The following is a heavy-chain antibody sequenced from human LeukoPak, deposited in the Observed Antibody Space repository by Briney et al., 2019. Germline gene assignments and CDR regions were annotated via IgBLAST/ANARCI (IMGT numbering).Heavy chain of an antibody. J-gene: IGHJ4*02. CDR3: AKSPKDSGYYEPIDY. CDR2: INNDGSNT. V-gene: IGHV3-74*01. Sequence: PGGSLRLSCAASGFTFGSYWMQWVRQTPEKGLVWVAHINNDGSNTIYADSVKGRFTISRDNAKNSLYLQMNSLRAEDTALYYCAKSPKDSGYYEPIDYWGQGTLVTVSS. D-gene: IGHD3-22*01. CDR1: GFTFGSYW.